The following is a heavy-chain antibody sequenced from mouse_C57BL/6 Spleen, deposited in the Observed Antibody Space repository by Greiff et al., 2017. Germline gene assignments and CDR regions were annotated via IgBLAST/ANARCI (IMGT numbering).Heavy chain of an antibody. J-gene: IGHJ2*01. CDR1: GFTFSDYY. Sequence: EVKLMESEGGLVQPGSSMKLSFTASGFTFSDYYMAWVRQVPEKGLEWVANINYDGSSTYYLDSLKSRFIISRDNTKNILYLQMSSLKSEDTATYYCARERFGNYDYLDYWGQGTTLTVSS. CDR2: INYDGSST. V-gene: IGHV5-16*01. CDR3: ARERFGNYDYLDY. D-gene: IGHD2-1*01.